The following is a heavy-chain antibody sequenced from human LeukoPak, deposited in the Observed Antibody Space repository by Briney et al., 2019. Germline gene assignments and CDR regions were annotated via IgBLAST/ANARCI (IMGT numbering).Heavy chain of an antibody. CDR2: IDTDGTSA. CDR1: EFAFNTYW. Sequence: GGSLRLSCEASEFAFNTYWMHWVRQAPGKGLMWISRIDTDGTSAAYADSVEGRFRISRDNAKNTLHLQMDSLRVEDTAVYYCVRLGGTSSVDHWGQGTLVTVS. J-gene: IGHJ4*02. V-gene: IGHV3-74*01. CDR3: VRLGGTSSVDH. D-gene: IGHD1-14*01.